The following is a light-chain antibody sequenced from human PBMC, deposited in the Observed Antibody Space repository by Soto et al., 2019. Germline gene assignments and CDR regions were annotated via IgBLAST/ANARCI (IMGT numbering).Light chain of an antibody. J-gene: IGKJ2*01. CDR3: QQYNSYSQT. CDR1: QSISSW. Sequence: DIQMTQSPSTLSASVGDRVTITCRASQSISSWLAWYQQKPGKAPKLLIYKASSLESGVPSRFSGSVSGTEFTLTISSLQPDDFATYYCQQYNSYSQTVGQGTKLEIK. CDR2: KAS. V-gene: IGKV1-5*03.